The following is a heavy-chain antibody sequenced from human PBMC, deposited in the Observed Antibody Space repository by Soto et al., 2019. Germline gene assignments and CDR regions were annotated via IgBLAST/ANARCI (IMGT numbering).Heavy chain of an antibody. CDR3: ARDDEHGSNCELPY. Sequence: QVQLVQSGGGVVQPGGSLRLSCAAYGFNFNSYFMHWVRQAPGKGLEWVAMIFANGRDKEEEDAVKGLFTITKDNSNNRKYQQMDSLRPDDTAVYYCARDDEHGSNCELPYWGQGALVTVSS. CDR1: GFNFNSYF. D-gene: IGHD1-26*01. V-gene: IGHV3-30*03. CDR2: IFANGRDK. J-gene: IGHJ4*02.